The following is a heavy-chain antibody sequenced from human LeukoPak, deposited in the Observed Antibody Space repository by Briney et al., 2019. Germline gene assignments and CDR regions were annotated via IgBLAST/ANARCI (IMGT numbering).Heavy chain of an antibody. V-gene: IGHV3-53*01. J-gene: IGHJ3*02. CDR1: GFTVSSNY. Sequence: PGGSLRLSCAASGFTVSSNYMSWVPKAPGKGLEGVSVIYSGGSTYYADSVKGRFTISRDNSKNTLYLQMNSLRAEDTAVYYCATTSILAYCGGDCYPDAFDIWGQGTMVTVSS. CDR3: ATTSILAYCGGDCYPDAFDI. D-gene: IGHD2-21*02. CDR2: IYSGGST.